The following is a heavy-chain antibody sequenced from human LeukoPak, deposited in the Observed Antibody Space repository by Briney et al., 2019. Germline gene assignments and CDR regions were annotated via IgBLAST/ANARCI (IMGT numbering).Heavy chain of an antibody. CDR1: GCIISNLG. D-gene: IGHD1-14*01. Sequence: GGSLRLSCTASGCIISNLGVNWVRQAPGKGLEWVSCMDKHSDLYYADSVKRRFTISRDNARNSVYLQMNSLTVEDSGVYYCVGDPTTNRYQYFQYWGQGALVTVSS. CDR3: VGDPTTNRYQYFQY. J-gene: IGHJ4*02. V-gene: IGHV3-21*01. CDR2: MDKHSDL.